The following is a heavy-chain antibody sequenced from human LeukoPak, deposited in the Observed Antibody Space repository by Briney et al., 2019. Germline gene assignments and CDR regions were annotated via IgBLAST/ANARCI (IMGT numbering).Heavy chain of an antibody. CDR1: GYSFTSYW. J-gene: IGHJ6*02. D-gene: IGHD4-23*01. CDR3: ARWASLTYGGNSRGYYCYYGMDV. V-gene: IGHV5-51*01. Sequence: GESLKISCKGSGYSFTSYWIGWVRQMPGKGLERMGIIYPGDFDTRYSPSFQGQVTISADKSISTAYLQWSSLKASDTAMYYCARWASLTYGGNSRGYYCYYGMDVWGQGTTVTVSS. CDR2: IYPGDFDT.